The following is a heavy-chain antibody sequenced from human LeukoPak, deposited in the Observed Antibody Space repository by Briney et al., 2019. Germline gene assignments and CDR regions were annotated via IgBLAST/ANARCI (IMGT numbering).Heavy chain of an antibody. V-gene: IGHV3-30-3*01. J-gene: IGHJ6*02. Sequence: GGSLRLSCAASGSTFSSYAMHWVRQAPGKGLEWVAVISYDGSNKYYADSVKGRFTISRDNSKNTLYLQMNSLRAEDTAVYYCAREDGDSSSWYIFHYYYYGMDVWGQGTTVTVSS. D-gene: IGHD6-13*01. CDR1: GSTFSSYA. CDR3: AREDGDSSSWYIFHYYYYGMDV. CDR2: ISYDGSNK.